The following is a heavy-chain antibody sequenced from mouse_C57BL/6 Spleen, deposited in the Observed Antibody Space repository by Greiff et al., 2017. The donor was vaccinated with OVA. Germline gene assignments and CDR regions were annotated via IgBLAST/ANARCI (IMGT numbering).Heavy chain of an antibody. V-gene: IGHV2-5*01. CDR1: GFSLTSYG. CDR2: IWRGGST. CDR3: AKNGDYDSFYAMDY. J-gene: IGHJ4*01. D-gene: IGHD2-4*01. Sequence: VQLQQSGPGLVQPSQSLSITCTVSGFSLTSYGVHWVRQSPGKGLEWLGVIWRGGSTDYNAAFMSRLSITKDNSKSQVFFKMNSLQADDTAIYYCAKNGDYDSFYAMDYWGQGTSVTVSS.